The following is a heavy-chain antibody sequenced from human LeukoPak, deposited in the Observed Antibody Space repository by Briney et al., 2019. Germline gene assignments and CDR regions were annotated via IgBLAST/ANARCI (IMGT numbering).Heavy chain of an antibody. D-gene: IGHD3-10*01. J-gene: IGHJ6*02. CDR2: IYYSGST. CDR1: GGSISSGDYY. V-gene: IGHV4-30-4*01. Sequence: SETLSLTCTVSGGSISSGDYYWSWIRQPPGKGLEWIGYIYYSGSTYYNPSLKSRVTISVDTSKNQFSLKLSSVTAADTAVYYCARAHMARGVTHYYYGMDVWGQGTTVTVSS. CDR3: ARAHMARGVTHYYYGMDV.